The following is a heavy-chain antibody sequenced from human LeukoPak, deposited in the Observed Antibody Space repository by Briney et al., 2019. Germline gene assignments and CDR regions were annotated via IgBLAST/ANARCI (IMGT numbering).Heavy chain of an antibody. CDR1: GYTFNGNY. CDR3: ARGFAELNYGDFYYYYYYMDV. J-gene: IGHJ6*03. D-gene: IGHD4-17*01. V-gene: IGHV1-2*02. CDR2: LNPNRGGT. Sequence: ASVKVSCKASGYTFNGNYMHWVRQAPGQGLEWMGWLNPNRGGTNYAQKFQGRVTMTRDTSISTAYMELSRLRSDDTAVYYCARGFAELNYGDFYYYYYYMDVWGKGTTVTVSS.